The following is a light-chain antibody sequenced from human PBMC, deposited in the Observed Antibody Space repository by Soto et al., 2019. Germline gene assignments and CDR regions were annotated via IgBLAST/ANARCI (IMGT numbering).Light chain of an antibody. V-gene: IGKV3-11*01. CDR2: DAS. CDR1: QSVSSS. J-gene: IGKJ2*03. CDR3: QQRTNWR. Sequence: EIVLTQSPATLSLSPGERATLSCRASQSVSSSLAWYQQKPGQAPRLLIYDASNRATGIPARFSGSGSGTDFTLTISSLEPEDFAVYYWQQRTNWRFGQGTKLEIK.